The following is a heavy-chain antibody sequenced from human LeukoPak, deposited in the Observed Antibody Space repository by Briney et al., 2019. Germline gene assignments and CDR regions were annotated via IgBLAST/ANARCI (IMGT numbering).Heavy chain of an antibody. CDR1: GFTFSSYS. V-gene: IGHV3-48*01. CDR3: ARDPSEAGIAAPFY. Sequence: PGGSLRLSCAASGFTFSSYSMNWVRQAPGKGLEWVSYISSSSTIYYADSVKGRFTISRDNAKNSLYLQMNSLRAEDTAVYYCARDPSEAGIAAPFYWGQGTLVTVSS. D-gene: IGHD6-6*01. J-gene: IGHJ4*02. CDR2: ISSSSTI.